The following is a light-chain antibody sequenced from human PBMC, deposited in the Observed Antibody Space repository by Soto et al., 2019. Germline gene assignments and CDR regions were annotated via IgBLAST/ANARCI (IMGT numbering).Light chain of an antibody. J-gene: IGKJ1*01. CDR1: QSISIY. V-gene: IGKV1-39*01. CDR2: AAS. Sequence: DLQMTQSTSSLFASVGDRVTITCRASQSISIYLNWYQQKPGEAPNVLIYAASSLQSGVPSRFSGSGSGTDFTLTISGRQPEDFATYYCQQSYNTPWTFGQGTRVEIK. CDR3: QQSYNTPWT.